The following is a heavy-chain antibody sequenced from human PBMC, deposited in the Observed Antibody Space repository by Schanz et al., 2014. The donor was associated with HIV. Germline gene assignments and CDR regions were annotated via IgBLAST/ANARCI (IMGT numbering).Heavy chain of an antibody. J-gene: IGHJ4*02. V-gene: IGHV3-23*01. CDR1: GFTFSSHA. CDR2: ISISGETT. Sequence: EVQLLESGGGLVQPGGSLRLSCVVSGFTFSSHAMTWVRQAPGNGLEWVSGISISGETTYYADSVKGRFTISRDNSKNTLYLQMNSLRAEDTAVYYCAKGQRGMVRGDIDYWGQGTLVTVSS. D-gene: IGHD3-10*01. CDR3: AKGQRGMVRGDIDY.